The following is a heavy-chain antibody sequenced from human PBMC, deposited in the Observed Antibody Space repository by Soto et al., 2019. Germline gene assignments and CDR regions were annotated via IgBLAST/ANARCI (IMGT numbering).Heavy chain of an antibody. CDR1: GYSFTSYW. D-gene: IGHD6-19*01. Sequence: PGESLKISCKGSGYSFTSYWIGWVRQMPGKGLEWMGIIYPGDSDTRYSPSFQGQVTISADKSISTAYLQWSSLKASDTAMYYCERHQTLAVAGTGSEYWGQGTLVTVSS. CDR2: IYPGDSDT. J-gene: IGHJ4*02. V-gene: IGHV5-51*01. CDR3: ERHQTLAVAGTGSEY.